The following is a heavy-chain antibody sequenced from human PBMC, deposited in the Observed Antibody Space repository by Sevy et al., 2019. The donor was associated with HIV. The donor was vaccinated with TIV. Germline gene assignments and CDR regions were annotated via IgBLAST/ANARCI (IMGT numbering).Heavy chain of an antibody. D-gene: IGHD2-15*01. Sequence: GGSLRLSCAASGFTFSSYWMSWVRQAPGKGLEWVANIKQDGREKYYVDSVKGRFTISRDNAKNSMYLELNSLRAEDTAMYHCAREVIVLEVAARRGAFDIWGQGTMVTVSS. CDR3: AREVIVLEVAARRGAFDI. V-gene: IGHV3-7*01. CDR1: GFTFSSYW. CDR2: IKQDGREK. J-gene: IGHJ3*02.